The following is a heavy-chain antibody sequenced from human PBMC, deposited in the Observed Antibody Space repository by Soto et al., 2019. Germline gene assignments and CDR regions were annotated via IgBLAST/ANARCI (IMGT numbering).Heavy chain of an antibody. CDR2: IYPGDSDT. CDR3: ARLGFNYDFLSGYYNVHYYCGFDV. D-gene: IGHD3-3*01. J-gene: IGHJ6*02. V-gene: IGHV5-51*01. CDR1: GYKVSTWHNFTSYW. Sequence: PGESLKISCMGSGYKVSTWHNFTSYWIAWVRQMPGEGLEWMGIIYPGDSDTRYSPSFQGQVTISADKSINSVYLQWSSLKASDTATYYCARLGFNYDFLSGYYNVHYYCGFDVWGQGTTVTVSS.